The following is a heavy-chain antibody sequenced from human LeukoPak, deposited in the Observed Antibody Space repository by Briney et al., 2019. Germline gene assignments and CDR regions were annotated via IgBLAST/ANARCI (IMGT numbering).Heavy chain of an antibody. CDR1: GSNFTRYY. J-gene: IGHJ1*01. CDR3: ARADAAEYFQH. Sequence: GASVKVSCKASGSNFTRYYMHWVRQAPGQGLEWMGIINPSAGTTSYAQKFQGRVTVTRDTSTSTVYMELSSLRSEDTAVYYCARADAAEYFQHWGQGTLVTVSS. CDR2: INPSAGTT. D-gene: IGHD2-8*01. V-gene: IGHV1-46*01.